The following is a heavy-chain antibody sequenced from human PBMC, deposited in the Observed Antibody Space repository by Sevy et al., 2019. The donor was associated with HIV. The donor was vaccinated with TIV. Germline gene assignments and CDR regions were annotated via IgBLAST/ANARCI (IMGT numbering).Heavy chain of an antibody. CDR2: INTDNGNT. CDR1: GYTFINYA. D-gene: IGHD2-21*02. Sequence: ASVKVSCKTSGYTFINYAIHWVRQAPGQRLEWMGWINTDNGNTKYSPKFQDRVTITRDTSASIAYMELSSLTSEDTAMFYCARDFPTYCGGDCYFDYWGQGTLVTVSS. CDR3: ARDFPTYCGGDCYFDY. J-gene: IGHJ4*02. V-gene: IGHV1-3*04.